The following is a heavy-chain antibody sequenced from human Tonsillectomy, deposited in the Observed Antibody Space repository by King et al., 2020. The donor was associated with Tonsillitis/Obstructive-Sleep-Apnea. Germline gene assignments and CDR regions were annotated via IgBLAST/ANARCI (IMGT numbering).Heavy chain of an antibody. D-gene: IGHD3-16*01. CDR3: AKVASLNSFYYSMDV. CDR2: ISWNSGSI. Sequence: VQLVESGGGLVQPGRSLTLSCAASGFTFDDYAMHWVRQAPGKGLEWVSGISWNSGSIGYAVSVKGRFTISRDNAKNSLYLQMNSLRTEDTALYYCAKVASLNSFYYSMDVWGKGTTVTVSS. V-gene: IGHV3-9*01. J-gene: IGHJ6*03. CDR1: GFTFDDYA.